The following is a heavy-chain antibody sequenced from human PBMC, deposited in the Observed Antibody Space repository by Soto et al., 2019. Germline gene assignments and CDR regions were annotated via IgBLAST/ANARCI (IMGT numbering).Heavy chain of an antibody. CDR1: GYTFTGYY. CDR3: ARDQAPLVEILSSVAGMDV. Sequence: ASVKVSCKASGYTFTGYYMHWVRQAPGQGLEWMGWINPNSGGTNYAQKFQGWVTMTRDTSISTAYMELSRLRSDDTAVYYCARDQAPLVEILSSVAGMDVWGQGTTVTVSS. J-gene: IGHJ6*02. V-gene: IGHV1-2*04. D-gene: IGHD2-15*01. CDR2: INPNSGGT.